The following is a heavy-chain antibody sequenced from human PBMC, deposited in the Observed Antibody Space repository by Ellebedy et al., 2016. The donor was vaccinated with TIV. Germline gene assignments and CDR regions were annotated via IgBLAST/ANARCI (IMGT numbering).Heavy chain of an antibody. Sequence: AASVKVSCKASGYTFTNYYMNWVRQAPGQGLEWMGIINPGGCGTSYAQKFQGRVTMTRDTSTSTVYMELSSLNSEDTALYYCARAPLSGVFYGMDVWGQGTTVTVSS. CDR2: INPGGCGT. D-gene: IGHD3-16*02. J-gene: IGHJ6*02. CDR1: GYTFTNYY. V-gene: IGHV1-46*01. CDR3: ARAPLSGVFYGMDV.